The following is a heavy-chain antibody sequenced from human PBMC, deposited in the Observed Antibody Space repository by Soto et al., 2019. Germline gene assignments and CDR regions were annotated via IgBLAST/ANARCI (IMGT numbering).Heavy chain of an antibody. CDR3: ARDPPFSGILRGTPLMDV. D-gene: IGHD4-17*01. CDR1: GYSFTTHV. J-gene: IGHJ6*02. CDR2: ISAYNGYT. V-gene: IGHV1-18*04. Sequence: ATVKVSCKASGYSFTTHVISWVRRAPGHGLEWMGWISAYNGYTHYVQRFQGRLTMTTDTSTSTAYMELRSLTSDDTAVYYCARDPPFSGILRGTPLMDVWGQGTTVTVSS.